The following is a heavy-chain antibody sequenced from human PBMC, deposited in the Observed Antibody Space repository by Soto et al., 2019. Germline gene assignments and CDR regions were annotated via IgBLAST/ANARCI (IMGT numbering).Heavy chain of an antibody. V-gene: IGHV3-48*02. CDR2: ISSSSSTI. CDR1: GFTFSSYS. Sequence: EVQLVESGGGLVQPGGSLRLSCAASGFTFSSYSMNWVRQAPGKGLEWVSYISSSSSTIYYADSVKGRFTISRDNAKNSLYLQMNSLRDEDTAVYYCARDPFGGTLNWFDPWGQGTLVTVSS. J-gene: IGHJ5*02. D-gene: IGHD3-16*01. CDR3: ARDPFGGTLNWFDP.